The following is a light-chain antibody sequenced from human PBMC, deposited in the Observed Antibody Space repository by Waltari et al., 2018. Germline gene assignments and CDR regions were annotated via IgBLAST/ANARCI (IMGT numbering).Light chain of an antibody. CDR1: QNIHDN. V-gene: IGKV3-15*01. J-gene: IGKJ4*01. CDR2: GAS. CDR3: QQYNKWPPLT. Sequence: ELLMTQSPATLPVSPGEIVMLPCRASQNIHDNLAWYQQKPGQAPRLLIYGASTRATDIPARFRGSGSGTEFTLTINSLQSEDLGIYYCQQYNKWPPLTFGGGTKVEIK.